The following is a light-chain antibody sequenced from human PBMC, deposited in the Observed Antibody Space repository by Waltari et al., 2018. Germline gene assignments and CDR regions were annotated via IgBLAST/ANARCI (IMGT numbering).Light chain of an antibody. CDR3: QQYYSRPRT. CDR1: QSVLYSSNNKNY. V-gene: IGKV4-1*01. J-gene: IGKJ1*01. CDR2: WAS. Sequence: DIVMTQSPDSLAVSLGERATIHCKSSQSVLYSSNNKNYLAWYQQKPGQPPKLLIYWASTRESGVPDRFSGSGSGTDFTLTISSLQAEDVAVYYCQQYYSRPRTFGQGTKVEIK.